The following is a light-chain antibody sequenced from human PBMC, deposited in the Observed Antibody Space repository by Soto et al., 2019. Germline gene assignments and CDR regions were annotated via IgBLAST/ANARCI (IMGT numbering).Light chain of an antibody. CDR2: TAS. Sequence: DIQMTQSPSSLSASVGERVTITCRASQSINNYLNWYQQKPGKAPNFLIYTASTLQRRVPSRFSGSGSGTDFTLTISSLQPEDFATYYCLQSYSSPRTFGGGTKVEIK. CDR1: QSINNY. J-gene: IGKJ4*01. V-gene: IGKV1-39*01. CDR3: LQSYSSPRT.